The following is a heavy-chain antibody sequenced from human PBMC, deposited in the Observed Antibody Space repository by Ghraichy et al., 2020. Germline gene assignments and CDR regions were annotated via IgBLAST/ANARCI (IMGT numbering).Heavy chain of an antibody. CDR1: GASITSNDYY. V-gene: IGHV4-39*01. CDR2: IFIGGNT. D-gene: IGHD2-21*02. CDR3: ARRHCSSGICYFFDY. Sequence: SDTLSLTCTVSGASITSNDYYWDWIRQPPGKGLEWIANIFIGGNTYRNPSLESRVTVSVDTSKNQFSLRLSSVTAADTAVYYCARRHCSSGICYFFDYWGQGTLVTVSS. J-gene: IGHJ4*02.